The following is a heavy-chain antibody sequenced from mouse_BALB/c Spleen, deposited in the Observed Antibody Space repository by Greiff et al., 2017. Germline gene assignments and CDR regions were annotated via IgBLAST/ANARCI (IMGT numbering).Heavy chain of an antibody. Sequence: QVQLKESGPGLVQPSQSLSITCTVSGFSLTSYGVHWVRQSPGKGLEWLGVIWSGGSTDYNAAFISRLSISKDNSKSQVFFKMNSLQANDTAIYYCARGGVTTSAWFAYWGQGTLVTVSA. D-gene: IGHD2-1*01. V-gene: IGHV2-2*02. J-gene: IGHJ3*01. CDR2: IWSGGST. CDR3: ARGGVTTSAWFAY. CDR1: GFSLTSYG.